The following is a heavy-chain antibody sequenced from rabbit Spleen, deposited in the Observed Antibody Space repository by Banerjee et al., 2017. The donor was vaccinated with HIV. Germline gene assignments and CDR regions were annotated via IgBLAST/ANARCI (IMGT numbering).Heavy chain of an antibody. D-gene: IGHD5-1*01. CDR2: INMFTGKS. CDR3: ARDLVAAIGWNVNL. J-gene: IGHJ4*01. Sequence: EQLLESGGGLVKPEGSLKLSCTASGFSFSNKAVMCWVRQAPGKGLEWIACINMFTGKSVYASWAKGRFIMSRPSSTTVTLQMTSLTVADTATYFCARDLVAAIGWNVNLWGPGTLVT. V-gene: IGHV1S45*01. CDR1: GFSFSNKAV.